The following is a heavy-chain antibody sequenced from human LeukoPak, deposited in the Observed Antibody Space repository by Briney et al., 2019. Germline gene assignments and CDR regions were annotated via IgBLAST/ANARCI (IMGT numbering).Heavy chain of an antibody. CDR2: ISYDGSNK. D-gene: IGHD4-17*01. V-gene: IGHV3-30-3*01. CDR3: ARDLYGDYLLDY. CDR1: GFTFSSYA. J-gene: IGHJ4*02. Sequence: GRSLRLSCAASGFTFSSYAMHWVRQAPGKGLEWVAVISYDGSNKYYADSVKGRFTISRDNSKNTLYLQMNSLRAEDTAVYYCARDLYGDYLLDYWGQGTLVTVSS.